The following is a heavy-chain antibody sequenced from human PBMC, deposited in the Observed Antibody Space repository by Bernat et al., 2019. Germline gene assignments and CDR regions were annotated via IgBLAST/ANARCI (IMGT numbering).Heavy chain of an antibody. J-gene: IGHJ4*02. D-gene: IGHD3-9*01. CDR1: GYSFTSYF. Sequence: EVQLVQSGAEVKKPGESLKISCKGSGYSFTSYFIGWVRQMPGKGLGWMGMIYPGDSDTRYSPSFQGQVTISADKSISTAYLQWSSLKASDTAMYYCAKALILTGYYYYFDYWGQGTLVTVSS. CDR2: IYPGDSDT. CDR3: AKALILTGYYYYFDY. V-gene: IGHV5-51*01.